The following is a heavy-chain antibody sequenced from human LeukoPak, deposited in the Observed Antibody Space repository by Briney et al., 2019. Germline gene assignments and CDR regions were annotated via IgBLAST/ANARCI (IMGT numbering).Heavy chain of an antibody. Sequence: ASVKGSCKASGYTFTSYDINWVRQATGQGLEWMGWMNPNSGNTGYAQKFQGRVTMTRNTSISTAYMELSSLRSEDTAVYYCARGLDYYGSGRHPVLGIVSRDYYYMDVWGKGTTVTVSS. D-gene: IGHD3-10*01. V-gene: IGHV1-8*01. CDR1: GYTFTSYD. CDR2: MNPNSGNT. CDR3: ARGLDYYGSGRHPVLGIVSRDYYYMDV. J-gene: IGHJ6*03.